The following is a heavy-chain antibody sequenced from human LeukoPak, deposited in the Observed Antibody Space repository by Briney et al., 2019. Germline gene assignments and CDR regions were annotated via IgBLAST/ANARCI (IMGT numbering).Heavy chain of an antibody. V-gene: IGHV4-34*09. J-gene: IGHJ4*02. CDR1: GGSFSGYY. CDR3: ASYYYDSSGYYFLVY. Sequence: SETLSLTCAVYGGSFSGYYWSWIRQPPGTGLEWIGYIYYSGSTFYNPSLKSRVTISVDTSKNQFSLKLSSVTAADTAVYYCASYYYDSSGYYFLVYWGQGTLVTVSS. CDR2: IYYSGST. D-gene: IGHD3-22*01.